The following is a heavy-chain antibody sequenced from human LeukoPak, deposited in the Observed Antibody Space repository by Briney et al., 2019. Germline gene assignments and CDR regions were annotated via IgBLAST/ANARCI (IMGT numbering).Heavy chain of an antibody. V-gene: IGHV4-59*01. Sequence: PSETLSLTCTVSGGSISGYYWSWIRQPPGTGLEWIGYIYYSGSTNYNPSLKSRVTMSVDTSKSQFSLNLSSVTAADTALYYCARHRYASGTHTPYYFDFWGQGTLVTVSS. J-gene: IGHJ4*02. CDR3: ARHRYASGTHTPYYFDF. CDR2: IYYSGST. CDR1: GGSISGYY. D-gene: IGHD3-10*01.